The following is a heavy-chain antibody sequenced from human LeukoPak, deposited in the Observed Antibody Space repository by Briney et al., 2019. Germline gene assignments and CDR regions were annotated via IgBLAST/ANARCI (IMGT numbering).Heavy chain of an antibody. CDR2: ITTSGDNT. CDR3: AKDERWLQFAPYYFDY. Sequence: GGSLRLSCAASGFTFSSYAMIWVRQAPGKGLEWVSIITTSGDNTYYADSVKGRFTISRDNSKNTLFLQMTSLRAEDTAVYYCAKDERWLQFAPYYFDYWGQGTLATVSS. J-gene: IGHJ4*02. V-gene: IGHV3-23*01. CDR1: GFTFSSYA. D-gene: IGHD5-24*01.